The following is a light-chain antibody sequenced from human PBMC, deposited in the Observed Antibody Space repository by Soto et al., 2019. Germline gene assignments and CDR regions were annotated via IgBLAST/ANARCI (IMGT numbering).Light chain of an antibody. Sequence: EIVLTQSPGTLSLSPGERATLSCRASQSVSSSYLGWYQQKPGHAPRLLIYGASSTATGIPERFSGSGSGTDFTLTIGRLEPEDFAVYSCQRYGGYSLYTFGRGMKLVIK. V-gene: IGKV3-20*01. CDR1: QSVSSSY. CDR3: QRYGGYSLYT. CDR2: GAS. J-gene: IGKJ2*01.